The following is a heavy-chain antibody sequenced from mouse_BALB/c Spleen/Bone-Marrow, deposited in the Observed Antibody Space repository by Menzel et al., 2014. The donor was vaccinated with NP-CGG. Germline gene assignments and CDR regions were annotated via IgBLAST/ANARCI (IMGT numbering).Heavy chain of an antibody. CDR3: ARWGYYYGSSERAMDY. J-gene: IGHJ4*01. Sequence: EVNVVESGPSLVKPSQTLSLTCSVTGDSITSGYWNWIRKFPGNKLEYMGYISYSGSTYYNPSLKSRISITRDTSKNQYYLQLNSVTTEDTATYYCARWGYYYGSSERAMDYWGQGTSVTVSS. D-gene: IGHD1-1*01. CDR2: ISYSGST. CDR1: GDSITSGY. V-gene: IGHV3-8*02.